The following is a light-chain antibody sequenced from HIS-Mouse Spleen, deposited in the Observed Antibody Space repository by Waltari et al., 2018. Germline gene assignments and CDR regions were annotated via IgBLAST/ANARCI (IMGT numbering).Light chain of an antibody. CDR1: SSDVGGYDY. Sequence: QSALTQPRSVSGSPGPSVTISCTGTSSDVGGYDYVSCYQQHPGKAPKLMIYDVSKRPSGVPYRFSGSKSGNTASLTISGLQAEDEADYYCCSYAGSYTPWVFGGGTKLTVL. CDR2: DVS. CDR3: CSYAGSYTPWV. V-gene: IGLV2-11*01. J-gene: IGLJ3*02.